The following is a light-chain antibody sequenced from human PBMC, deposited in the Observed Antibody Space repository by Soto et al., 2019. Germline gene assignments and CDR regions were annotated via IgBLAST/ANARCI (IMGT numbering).Light chain of an antibody. CDR3: CSYGAR. Sequence: QSALTQPRSVSGSPGQSVAISCTGTSSDVGGYNYVSWYQKHPGKAPKLVIFDVTKRPSGVPDRFSGSKSGNMASLTISGLRSEDEADYYCCSYGARFGGGTKLTVL. J-gene: IGLJ3*02. CDR1: SSDVGGYNY. V-gene: IGLV2-11*01. CDR2: DVT.